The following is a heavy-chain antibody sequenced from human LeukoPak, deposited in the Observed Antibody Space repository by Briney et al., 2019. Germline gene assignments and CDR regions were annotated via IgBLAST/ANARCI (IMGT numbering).Heavy chain of an antibody. Sequence: ASVKVSCTASGYTFTDYYIHWVRQAPGQGPEWMGWVNPNSGGTNYAQKFQGRVTVTRDTSLSTAYMDLSGLRSDDTAFYYCARAQRSTGHPPYFDCWGQGTLVTVSS. CDR1: GYTFTDYY. D-gene: IGHD2-8*02. CDR3: ARAQRSTGHPPYFDC. V-gene: IGHV1-2*02. CDR2: VNPNSGGT. J-gene: IGHJ4*02.